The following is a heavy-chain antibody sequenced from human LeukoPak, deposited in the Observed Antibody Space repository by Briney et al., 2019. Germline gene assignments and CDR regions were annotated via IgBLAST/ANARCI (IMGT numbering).Heavy chain of an antibody. CDR2: ISGSGGST. CDR1: GFTFSSYS. V-gene: IGHV3-23*01. D-gene: IGHD3-10*01. J-gene: IGHJ4*02. Sequence: PGGSLRLSCAASGFTFSSYSMNWVRQAPGKGLEWVSAISGSGGSTYYADSVKGRFTISRDNSKNTLYLQMNSLRAEDTAVYYCAKDRHYYGSGSYQALFDYWGQGTLVTVSS. CDR3: AKDRHYYGSGSYQALFDY.